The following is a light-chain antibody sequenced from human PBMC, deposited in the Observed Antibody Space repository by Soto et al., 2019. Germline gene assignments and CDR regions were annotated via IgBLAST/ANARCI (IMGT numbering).Light chain of an antibody. CDR2: EVF. Sequence: QSVLTQPPSASGSPGQSVSISCTGTSSDVGGYNYVSWYRQYPGKAPKLVIYEVFKRPAGVPDRLSGSKSGNTASLTVSGLQSEDEADYYCAAWHDSLNGVLFGGGTKLTVL. V-gene: IGLV2-8*01. CDR1: SSDVGGYNY. J-gene: IGLJ2*01. CDR3: AAWHDSLNGVL.